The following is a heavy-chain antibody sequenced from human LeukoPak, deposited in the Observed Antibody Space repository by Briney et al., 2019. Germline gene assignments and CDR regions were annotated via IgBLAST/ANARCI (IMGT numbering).Heavy chain of an antibody. V-gene: IGHV1-69*13. CDR2: IIPIFGTA. CDR3: ARTTNYYDSVYYFDY. Sequence: SVTVSCTASGGTFSSYAISWVRQAPGQGLEWMGGIIPIFGTANYAQKFQGRVTITADESTSTAYMELSSLRSEDTAVYYCARTTNYYDSVYYFDYWGQGTLVTVSS. CDR1: GGTFSSYA. J-gene: IGHJ4*02. D-gene: IGHD3-22*01.